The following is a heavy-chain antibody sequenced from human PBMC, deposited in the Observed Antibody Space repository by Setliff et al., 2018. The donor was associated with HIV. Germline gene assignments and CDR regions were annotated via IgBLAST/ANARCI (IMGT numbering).Heavy chain of an antibody. Sequence: ASVKVSCKASGYTFTGYFIHLLRQAPGQGLEWMGRINPNSGDTNYAQKLQGRVTMTTDTSTSTAYMELRSLRSDDTAVYYCARGYCTNGVCQSFDFWGQGTLVTVSS. J-gene: IGHJ4*02. V-gene: IGHV1-2*06. CDR1: GYTFTGYF. D-gene: IGHD2-8*01. CDR3: ARGYCTNGVCQSFDF. CDR2: INPNSGDT.